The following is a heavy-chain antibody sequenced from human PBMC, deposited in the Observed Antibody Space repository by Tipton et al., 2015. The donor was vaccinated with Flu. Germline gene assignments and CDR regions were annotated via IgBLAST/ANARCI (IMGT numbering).Heavy chain of an antibody. D-gene: IGHD2-15*01. J-gene: IGHJ4*02. CDR3: ARRSGVGNDCSGGSCYSGRLYYFDY. Sequence: TLSLTCAVYGGSFSGYYWSWIRQPPGKGLEWIGEINHSGSTNYNPSLKSRVTISVDTSKNQFSLKLSSVTAADTAVYYCARRSGVGNDCSGGSCYSGRLYYFDYWGQGTLVTVSS. CDR1: GGSFSGYY. V-gene: IGHV4-34*01. CDR2: INHSGST.